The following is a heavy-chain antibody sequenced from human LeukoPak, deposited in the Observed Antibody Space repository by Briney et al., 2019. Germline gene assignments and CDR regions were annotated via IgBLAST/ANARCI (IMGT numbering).Heavy chain of an antibody. V-gene: IGHV2-5*01. Sequence: ESGPTLVKPTQTLTLTCTFSGFSLSTSGVGVGWIRQPPGKALEWLALIYWNDDKRYSPSLKSRLTITKDTSKNQVVLTMTNMDPVDTATYYCAYRPAPYYDFWSGYYRDAFDIWGQGTMVTVSS. CDR2: IYWNDDK. CDR1: GFSLSTSGVG. J-gene: IGHJ3*02. D-gene: IGHD3-3*01. CDR3: AYRPAPYYDFWSGYYRDAFDI.